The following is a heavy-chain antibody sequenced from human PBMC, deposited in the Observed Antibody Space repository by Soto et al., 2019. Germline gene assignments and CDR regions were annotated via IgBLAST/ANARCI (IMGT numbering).Heavy chain of an antibody. J-gene: IGHJ3*02. D-gene: IGHD1-26*01. CDR1: GFTFSSYG. CDR2: ISYDGSNK. CDR3: AKAATRSYYEGAFDI. Sequence: GGSLRLSCAASGFTFSSYGMHWVRQAPGKGLEWVAVISYDGSNKYYADSVKGRFTISRDNSKNTLYLQMNSLRAEDTAVYYCAKAATRSYYEGAFDIWGQGTMVTVSS. V-gene: IGHV3-30*18.